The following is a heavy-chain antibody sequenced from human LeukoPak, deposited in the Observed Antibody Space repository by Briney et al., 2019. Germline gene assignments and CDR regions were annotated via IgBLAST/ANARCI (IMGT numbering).Heavy chain of an antibody. CDR1: GFTFSSYS. V-gene: IGHV3-48*01. Sequence: GGSLRLSCAASGFTFSSYSMNWVRQAPGKGLEWVSYISSSSSTIYYADSVKGRFTISRDNAKNSLYLQMNSLRAEDTAVYYCARDARKYYYGSGSCDYWGQGTLVTVSS. J-gene: IGHJ4*02. CDR2: ISSSSSTI. D-gene: IGHD3-10*01. CDR3: ARDARKYYYGSGSCDY.